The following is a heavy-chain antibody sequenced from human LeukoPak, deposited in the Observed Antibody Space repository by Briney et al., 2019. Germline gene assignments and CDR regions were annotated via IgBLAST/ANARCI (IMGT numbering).Heavy chain of an antibody. V-gene: IGHV4-59*01. J-gene: IGHJ6*03. Sequence: PSETLSLTCTVSGGSISSYYWSWIRQPPGKGLEWIGYIYYSGSTNYNPSLKSRVTISVDTSKDQFSLKLSSVTAADTAMYYCARDRVAAAGTAWAYYYYMDVWGKGTTVTVSS. D-gene: IGHD6-13*01. CDR2: IYYSGST. CDR1: GGSISSYY. CDR3: ARDRVAAAGTAWAYYYYMDV.